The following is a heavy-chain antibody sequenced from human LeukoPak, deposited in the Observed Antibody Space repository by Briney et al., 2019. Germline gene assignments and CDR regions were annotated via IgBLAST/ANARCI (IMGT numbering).Heavy chain of an antibody. J-gene: IGHJ4*02. D-gene: IGHD3-22*01. V-gene: IGHV1-69*06. Sequence: ASVKVSCKASGGTFSSYAISWVRQAPAQGLEWMGGIIPIFGTANYAQKFQGRVTITADKSTSTAYMELSSLRSEDTAVYYCARDSTYYYDSSGYHSLDYWGQGTLVTVSS. CDR2: IIPIFGTA. CDR1: GGTFSSYA. CDR3: ARDSTYYYDSSGYHSLDY.